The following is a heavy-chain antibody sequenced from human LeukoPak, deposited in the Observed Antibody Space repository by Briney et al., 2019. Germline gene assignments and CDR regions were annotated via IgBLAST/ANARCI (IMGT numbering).Heavy chain of an antibody. CDR3: EREKYYDSSGYSLVDY. D-gene: IGHD3-22*01. V-gene: IGHV4-39*02. Sequence: SETLSLTCTVSRGSLSSSSYYWGWIRHPPGEGREWLANSYYSGRTYYNPSLKSVVTISVDTSKNHFSLKLSSVTAEETAVYSCEREKYYDSSGYSLVDYWGQGTLVPVSS. CDR1: RGSLSSSSYY. CDR2: SYYSGRT. J-gene: IGHJ4*02.